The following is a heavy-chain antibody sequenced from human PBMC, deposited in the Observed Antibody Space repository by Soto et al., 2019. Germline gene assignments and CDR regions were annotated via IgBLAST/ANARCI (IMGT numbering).Heavy chain of an antibody. J-gene: IGHJ2*01. CDR3: ARVERSIAAAGTYSDWYFDL. V-gene: IGHV1-18*01. Sequence: GASVKGSCKASGYTFTSYGISWGRQAPGQRHERKGWISAYNGNTNYAQKLQGRVTMTTDTSTSTAYMELRSLRSDDTAVYYCARVERSIAAAGTYSDWYFDLWGRGTLVTVSS. CDR2: ISAYNGNT. D-gene: IGHD6-13*01. CDR1: GYTFTSYG.